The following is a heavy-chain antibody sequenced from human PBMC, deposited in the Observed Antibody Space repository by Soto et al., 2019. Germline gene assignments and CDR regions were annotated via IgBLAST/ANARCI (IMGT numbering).Heavy chain of an antibody. CDR2: IFWDDDK. D-gene: IGHD1-26*01. J-gene: IGHJ3*02. CDR3: SHWGALRRDAFDI. CDR1: GFSLTTSGVG. V-gene: IGHV2-5*02. Sequence: QITLKESGPPLVKPTQTLTLTCTFSGFSLTTSGVGVGWIRQPPGKALEWLAIIFWDDDKRYSPSLKSRLTVTKDISRSQVVLTMTDVDPVDTATYYCSHWGALRRDAFDIWGQGTMVTVSS.